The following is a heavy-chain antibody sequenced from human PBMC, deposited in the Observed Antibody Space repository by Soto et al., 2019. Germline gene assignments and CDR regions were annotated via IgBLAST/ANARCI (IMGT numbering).Heavy chain of an antibody. CDR1: GFTFSSYA. V-gene: IGHV3-30-3*01. J-gene: IGHJ6*02. D-gene: IGHD5-12*01. CDR3: AGDVRESGYVASASYLNCSYYGLHV. CDR2: ISYDGSNK. Sequence: QVQLVESGGGVVQPGRSLRLSCAASGFTFSSYAMHWVRQAPGTGLEWVAVISYDGSNKYYADSVTGRFTISRDNSKNPIYQLMKRLRAEDAAVYYCAGDVRESGYVASASYLNCSYYGLHVLGPGTTVTGSS.